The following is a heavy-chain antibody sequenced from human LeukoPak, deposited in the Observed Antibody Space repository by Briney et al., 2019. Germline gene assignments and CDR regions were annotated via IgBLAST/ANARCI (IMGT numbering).Heavy chain of an antibody. CDR1: GYTFISYY. V-gene: IGHV1-46*01. D-gene: IGHD2-2*01. J-gene: IGHJ6*03. CDR3: ARDGISDIVVVPAAIGTMDV. Sequence: ASVKVSCKASGYTFISYYMHWVRQAPGQGLEWMGIINPSGGSTNYAQKFQDRVTMTRDTSTSTVYMELRGLRSEDTAIYYCARDGISDIVVVPAAIGTMDVWGKGTTVTVSS. CDR2: INPSGGST.